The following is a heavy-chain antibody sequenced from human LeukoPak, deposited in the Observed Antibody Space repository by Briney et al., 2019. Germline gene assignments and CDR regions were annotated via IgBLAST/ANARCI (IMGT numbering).Heavy chain of an antibody. CDR1: GFTFSSYE. V-gene: IGHV3-48*03. D-gene: IGHD6-19*01. Sequence: GGSLRLSCAASGFTFSSYEMNWVRQAPGKGLEWVSYISSSGSTIYYADSVKGRFTISRDNAKNSLYLEMNSLRAEDTAVYYCARDRGAQWLEPLDYWGQGTLVTVSS. J-gene: IGHJ4*02. CDR2: ISSSGSTI. CDR3: ARDRGAQWLEPLDY.